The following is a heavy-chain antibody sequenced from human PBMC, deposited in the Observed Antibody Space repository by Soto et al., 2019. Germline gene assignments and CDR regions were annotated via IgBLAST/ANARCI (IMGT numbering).Heavy chain of an antibody. D-gene: IGHD3-22*01. CDR1: GFTFASYG. V-gene: IGHV3-30*18. CDR3: TKVTLPPRGPLGYSAYYPGIWGHFAH. Sequence: PGGSLRLSCGASGFTFASYGMHWVRLAPGKGLEWVAVISSDGGSQYYAESVKGRFTISRDNSKNTLYLQLNSLRIEDTAVYYCTKVTLPPRGPLGYSAYYPGIWGHFAHWGPVTLVTVSS. J-gene: IGHJ4*02. CDR2: ISSDGGSQ.